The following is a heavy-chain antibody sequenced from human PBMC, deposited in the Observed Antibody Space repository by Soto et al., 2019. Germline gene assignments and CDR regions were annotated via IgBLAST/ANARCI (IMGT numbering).Heavy chain of an antibody. CDR2: ISGSGDNT. V-gene: IGHV3-23*01. J-gene: IGHJ4*02. Sequence: EVQLLESGGGLVQPGGSLRLSCAASGFTFSSYAMSWVRQAPGKGLEWVSVISGSGDNTYYADPVRGRFTISRDNSKNTLYLQMNSLGAEDTAVYYCAKGPGSSWYTPGDYWGQGTLVTVSS. CDR3: AKGPGSSWYTPGDY. CDR1: GFTFSSYA. D-gene: IGHD6-13*01.